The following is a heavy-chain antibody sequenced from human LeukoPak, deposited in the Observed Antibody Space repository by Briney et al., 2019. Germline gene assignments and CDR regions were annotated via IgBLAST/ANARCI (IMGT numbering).Heavy chain of an antibody. V-gene: IGHV1-18*01. Sequence: ASVKVSCKASGYSFISYGITWVRQAPGQGLEWMGWIIAHNGNTNYAQKLQGRVTMTIDTSSNTAHMELRSLRSDDTAVYYCARATGWSTVPTYDAFDIWGQGTMVALSS. D-gene: IGHD4-17*01. CDR2: IIAHNGNT. CDR3: ARATGWSTVPTYDAFDI. J-gene: IGHJ3*02. CDR1: GYSFISYG.